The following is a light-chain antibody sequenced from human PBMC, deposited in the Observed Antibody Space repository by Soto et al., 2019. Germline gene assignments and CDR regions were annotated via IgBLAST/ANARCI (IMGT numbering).Light chain of an antibody. Sequence: EMLMTQSPATLSVSPGERATLSCRAIQSVSNNLAWYQQKPGQAPRLLIYAVSSRPAGIPARFSGSGSGTEFTLTINSLQSEDFAVYYCQQYNNWPPTWTFGQGTKVDIK. V-gene: IGKV3-15*01. CDR3: QQYNNWPPTWT. CDR2: AVS. J-gene: IGKJ1*01. CDR1: QSVSNN.